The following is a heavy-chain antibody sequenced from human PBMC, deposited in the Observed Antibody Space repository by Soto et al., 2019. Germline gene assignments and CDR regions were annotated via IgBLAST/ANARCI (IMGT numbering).Heavy chain of an antibody. CDR1: GFTFSSYG. CDR3: ARDGKQLVLDY. J-gene: IGHJ4*02. Sequence: QVQLVESGGGVVQPGRSLRLSCAASGFTFSSYGMHRVRQAPGKGLEWVAVIWYDGSNKYYADSVKGRFTISRDNSKNTLYLQMNSLRAEDTAVYYCARDGKQLVLDYWGQGTLVTVSS. V-gene: IGHV3-33*01. D-gene: IGHD6-13*01. CDR2: IWYDGSNK.